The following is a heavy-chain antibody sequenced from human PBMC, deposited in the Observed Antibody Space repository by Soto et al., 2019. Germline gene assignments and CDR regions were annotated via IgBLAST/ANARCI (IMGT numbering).Heavy chain of an antibody. CDR1: GFTFGDYA. CDR3: TKDQSRNPNHGDYYYYGMDL. J-gene: IGHJ6*02. D-gene: IGHD3-3*01. CDR2: ISCNGGSA. V-gene: IGHV3-9*01. Sequence: GGSLRLSCAASGFTFGDYAMHWVRQAPGEGLEWVSGISCNGGSAGYADSVKGRFTISRDNAKNSLYLQMNSLRAEDTAVYYCTKDQSRNPNHGDYYYYGMDLWGQGTTVTVS.